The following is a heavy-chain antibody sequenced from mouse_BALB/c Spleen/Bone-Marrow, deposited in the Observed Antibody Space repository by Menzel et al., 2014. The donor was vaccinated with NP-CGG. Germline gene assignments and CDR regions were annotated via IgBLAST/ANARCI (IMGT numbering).Heavy chain of an antibody. CDR3: ARRGTGVDY. Sequence: VKPMESGAELVKPGTSVKISCKASGYTFTNYWLGWVKQRPGHGLEWIGDIYPGGGYTNYNEKFKGKATLTADTSSSTAYMQLSSLTSEDSAVYFCARRGTGVDYWGQGTTLTVSS. J-gene: IGHJ2*01. CDR1: GYTFTNYW. CDR2: IYPGGGYT. D-gene: IGHD4-1*01. V-gene: IGHV1-63*02.